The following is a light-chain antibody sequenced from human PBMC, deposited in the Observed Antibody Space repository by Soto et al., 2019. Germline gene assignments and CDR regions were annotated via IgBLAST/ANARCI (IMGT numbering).Light chain of an antibody. V-gene: IGLV2-14*03. J-gene: IGLJ3*02. CDR2: DVS. CDR3: SSYSSSSSRV. CDR1: SSDVGDYNY. Sequence: QSALTQPASVSGSPGQSITISCTGTSSDVGDYNYVSWYQHHPGKAPKLMIYDVSSRPSGVSNRFSGSKSGNTASLTISGLKAEDEADYYCSSYSSSSSRVFGGGTKVTVL.